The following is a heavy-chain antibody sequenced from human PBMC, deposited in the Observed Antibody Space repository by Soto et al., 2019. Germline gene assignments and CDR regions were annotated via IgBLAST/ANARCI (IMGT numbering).Heavy chain of an antibody. D-gene: IGHD3-22*01. Sequence: QVQLVQSGAEVKQPGSSVNVSCKASGVTFSSYAISWVRQAPGQVLEWMGGIIPIFGTANYAQKFQGRVTITADESTSTAYMELSSLRSEDTAVYYCARDRVRDSSGYYRLSYYYGMDVWGQGTTVTGSS. V-gene: IGHV1-69*01. J-gene: IGHJ6*02. CDR1: GVTFSSYA. CDR3: ARDRVRDSSGYYRLSYYYGMDV. CDR2: IIPIFGTA.